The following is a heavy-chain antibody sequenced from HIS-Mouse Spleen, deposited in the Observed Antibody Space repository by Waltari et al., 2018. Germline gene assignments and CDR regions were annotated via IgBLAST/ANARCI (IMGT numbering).Heavy chain of an antibody. D-gene: IGHD2-8*01. Sequence: QVQLVESGGGVVQPGRSLRLSCAASGFTFSSYGMHWVRQAPGKGVEWVAVIWLDGSNKYYADSVKGRFTISRDNSKNTLYLQMNSLRAEDTAVYYCAKGGLMVYAIGDYWGQGTLVTVSS. J-gene: IGHJ4*02. V-gene: IGHV3-33*06. CDR1: GFTFSSYG. CDR2: IWLDGSNK. CDR3: AKGGLMVYAIGDY.